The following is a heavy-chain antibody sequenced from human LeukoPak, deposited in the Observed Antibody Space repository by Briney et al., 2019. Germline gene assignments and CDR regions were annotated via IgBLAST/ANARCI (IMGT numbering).Heavy chain of an antibody. CDR2: IYYGGVT. D-gene: IGHD5/OR15-5a*01. V-gene: IGHV4-39*07. CDR3: ARVYHYFDY. Sequence: SETLSLTCSVSGGSISNTNAYWGWIRQSPGRGLEWIGSIYYGGVTYYNPSLKSRVTMSVDTSKNQFSLRLSSVTAADTAVYYCARVYHYFDYWGQGTLVTVSS. CDR1: GGSISNTNAY. J-gene: IGHJ4*02.